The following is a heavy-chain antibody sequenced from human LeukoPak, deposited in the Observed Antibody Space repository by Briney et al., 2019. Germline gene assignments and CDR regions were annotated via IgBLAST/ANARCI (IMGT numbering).Heavy chain of an antibody. D-gene: IGHD1-26*01. V-gene: IGHV1-69*11. CDR2: IIPILGTA. CDR1: GGTFSSYA. CDR3: ARAALGPTPVFGY. Sequence: SVKVSCKASGGTFSSYAISWVRQAPGQGLEWMGRIIPILGTANYAQKFQGRVTITADESTSTAYMELSSLRSEDTAVYYCARAALGPTPVFGYWAQGPRVTVPS. J-gene: IGHJ4*02.